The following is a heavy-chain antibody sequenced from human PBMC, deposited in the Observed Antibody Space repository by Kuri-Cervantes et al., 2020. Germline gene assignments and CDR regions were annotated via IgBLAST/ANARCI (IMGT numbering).Heavy chain of an antibody. CDR2: MHHSGST. Sequence: GSLRLSCAVSGGSISSNNWWSWVRQPPGKGLERIGQMHHSGSTNYNPSLESRVTISVDKSKNQFSLKLTSVTAADTAVYYCGRAYRYSSAGFYHYMDVWGKGTTVTVSS. J-gene: IGHJ6*03. CDR3: GRAYRYSSAGFYHYMDV. V-gene: IGHV4-4*02. CDR1: GGSISSNNW. D-gene: IGHD2-15*01.